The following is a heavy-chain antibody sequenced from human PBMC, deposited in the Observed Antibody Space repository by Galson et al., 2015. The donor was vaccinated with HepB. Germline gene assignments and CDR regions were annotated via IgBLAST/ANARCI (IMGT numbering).Heavy chain of an antibody. CDR1: GYTFTGYY. Sequence: SVKVSCKASGYTFTGYYMHWVRQAPGQGLEWMGRINPNSGGTNYAQKFQGRVTMTRDTSISTAYMELSRLRSDDTAVYYCARDKPGITGTLGYWGQGTLVTVSS. D-gene: IGHD1-20*01. CDR2: INPNSGGT. CDR3: ARDKPGITGTLGY. J-gene: IGHJ4*02. V-gene: IGHV1-2*06.